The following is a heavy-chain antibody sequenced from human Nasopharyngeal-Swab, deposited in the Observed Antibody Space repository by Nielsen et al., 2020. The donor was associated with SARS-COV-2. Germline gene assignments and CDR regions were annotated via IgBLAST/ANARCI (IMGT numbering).Heavy chain of an antibody. J-gene: IGHJ6*03. CDR2: IYYSGST. CDR3: ARGSAQYSGYDIGHYYYYYMDV. V-gene: IGHV4-30-4*01. D-gene: IGHD5-12*01. Sequence: RQAPGKGLEWIGYIYYSGSTYYNPSLKSRVTISVDTSKNQFSLKLSSVTAADTAVYYCARGSAQYSGYDIGHYYYYYMDVWGKGTTVTVSS.